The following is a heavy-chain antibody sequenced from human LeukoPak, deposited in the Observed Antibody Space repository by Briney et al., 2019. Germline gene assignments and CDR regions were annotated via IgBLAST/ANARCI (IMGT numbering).Heavy chain of an antibody. CDR3: ATCRDEFGDYGFTS. CDR1: GDSMNNNY. J-gene: IGHJ5*02. V-gene: IGHV4-59*01. D-gene: IGHD4-17*01. Sequence: PSETLSLTCTVSGDSMNNNYWSWIRQPPGRALEWIGYTYDSGSAKVNPSLKSRVTISVDTSKNHFSLKLTSVTAADTAVYYCATCRDEFGDYGFTSWGQGTLVTVFS. CDR2: TYDSGSA.